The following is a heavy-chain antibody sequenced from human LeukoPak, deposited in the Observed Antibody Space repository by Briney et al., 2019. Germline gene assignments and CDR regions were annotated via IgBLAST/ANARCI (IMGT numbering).Heavy chain of an antibody. CDR1: GFTFSSYG. CDR2: IWYDGSNK. D-gene: IGHD1-26*01. CDR3: AKAPPEWELIDY. V-gene: IGHV3-33*06. Sequence: GGSLRLSCAASGFTFSSYGMHWVRQAPGKGLEWVAVIWYDGSNKYYADSVKGRFTISRDNSKNTLYLQMNSLRAEDTAVYYYAKAPPEWELIDYWGQGTLVTVSS. J-gene: IGHJ4*02.